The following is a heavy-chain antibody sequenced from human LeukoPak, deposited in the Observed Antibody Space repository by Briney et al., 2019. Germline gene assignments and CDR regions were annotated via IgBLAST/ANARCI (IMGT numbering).Heavy chain of an antibody. V-gene: IGHV1-69*06. Sequence: GASVRVSCKASGGTFSSYAISWVRQAPGQGLEWRGGIIPIFGTANYAQKFQGRVTITADKSTSTAYMELSSLRSEDTAVYYCARDVVVPAALDYCGHGNLVTASS. J-gene: IGHJ4*01. D-gene: IGHD2-2*01. CDR2: IIPIFGTA. CDR1: GGTFSSYA. CDR3: ARDVVVPAALDY.